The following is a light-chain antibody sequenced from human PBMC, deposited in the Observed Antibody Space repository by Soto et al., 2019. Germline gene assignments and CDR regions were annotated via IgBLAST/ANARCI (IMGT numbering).Light chain of an antibody. CDR3: QQYNNWPPLT. V-gene: IGKV3-15*01. CDR2: GAS. J-gene: IGKJ4*01. Sequence: ERVMTQSPATLSVSPGERATLSCRASQSINSNLAWYQQKPGQAPRLLIYGASTRATGIPARFSGNGSGTEFILTISSLQSEDFAVYYCQQYNNWPPLTFGGGTKVEIK. CDR1: QSINSN.